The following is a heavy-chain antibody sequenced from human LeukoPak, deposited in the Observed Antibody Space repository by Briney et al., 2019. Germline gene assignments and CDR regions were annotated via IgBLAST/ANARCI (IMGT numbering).Heavy chain of an antibody. CDR1: GGSISRGDYY. D-gene: IGHD5-18*01. Sequence: SETLSLTCTVSGGSISRGDYYWSWIRQPPGKGLEWIGYIYYSGSTYYNPSLKSRVTISVDTSKNQFSLKLSSVTAADTAVYYCARVRSYGYYFDYWGQGTLVTVSS. V-gene: IGHV4-30-4*01. J-gene: IGHJ4*02. CDR2: IYYSGST. CDR3: ARVRSYGYYFDY.